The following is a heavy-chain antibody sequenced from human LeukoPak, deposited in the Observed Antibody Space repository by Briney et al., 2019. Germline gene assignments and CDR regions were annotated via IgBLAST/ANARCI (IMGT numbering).Heavy chain of an antibody. CDR3: ARDQGGATSY. J-gene: IGHJ4*02. CDR1: GFTFSSYE. D-gene: IGHD1-26*01. V-gene: IGHV3-48*01. CDR2: ISSLSGTK. Sequence: EGSLRLSCAASGFTFSSYEMNWVRQAPGKGLEWVSYISSLSGTKYYADSVKGRFTISRDNAKNSLYLQMNSLRAEDTAVYYCARDQGGATSYRGQGTLVTVSS.